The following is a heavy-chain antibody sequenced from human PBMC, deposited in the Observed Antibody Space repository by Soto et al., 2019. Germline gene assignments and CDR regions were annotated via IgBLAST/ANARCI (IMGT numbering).Heavy chain of an antibody. D-gene: IGHD2-2*01. CDR1: GGTFSSYA. V-gene: IGHV1-69*12. J-gene: IGHJ6*02. CDR3: ARGSLRDQLLRYYYYGMDV. CDR2: IIPIFGTA. Sequence: QVQLVQSGAEVKKPGSSVKVSCKASGGTFSSYAISWLRQAPGQGLEWMGGIIPIFGTANYAQKFQGRVTITADESTSTAYMELSSLRSEDTAVYYCARGSLRDQLLRYYYYGMDVWGQGTTVTVSS.